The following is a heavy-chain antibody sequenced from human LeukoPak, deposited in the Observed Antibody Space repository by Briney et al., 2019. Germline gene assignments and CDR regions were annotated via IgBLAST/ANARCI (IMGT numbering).Heavy chain of an antibody. Sequence: SETLSLTCAVYGGSFSGYYWSWIRQPPGKGLEWIGEINHSGSTNYNPSLKSRVTISVDTSKNQFSLKLSSVTAADTAVYYCARVVGATENWFDPWGQGTLVTVSS. D-gene: IGHD1-26*01. CDR2: INHSGST. CDR3: ARVVGATENWFDP. V-gene: IGHV4-34*01. CDR1: GGSFSGYY. J-gene: IGHJ5*02.